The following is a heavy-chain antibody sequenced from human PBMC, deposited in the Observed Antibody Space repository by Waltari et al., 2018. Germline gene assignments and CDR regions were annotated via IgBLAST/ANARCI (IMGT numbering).Heavy chain of an antibody. V-gene: IGHV4-30-2*01. CDR3: ARGSVMLNRDWFDP. CDR1: GGPISRGAYS. CDR2: ISHSGGT. J-gene: IGHJ5*02. Sequence: QLQLQESGSGLVKPSQTLSLTCAVSGGPISRGAYSWSWIRQPPGKGLEWMGYISHSGGTYNNPSLKSRVIISVERSKNQISLKLRSVTAADTAVYYCARGSVMLNRDWFDPWGQGTLVTVSS. D-gene: IGHD3-16*01.